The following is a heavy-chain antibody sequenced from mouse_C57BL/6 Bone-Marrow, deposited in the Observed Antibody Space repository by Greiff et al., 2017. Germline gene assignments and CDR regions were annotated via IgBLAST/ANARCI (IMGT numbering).Heavy chain of an antibody. J-gene: IGHJ3*01. CDR3: AGDYYGSSYGCAY. V-gene: IGHV1-81*01. D-gene: IGHD1-1*01. CDR2: IYPRSGNT. CDR1: GYTFTSYG. Sequence: QVQLQQPGAELARPGASVKLSCKASGYTFTSYGIRWVKQRTGQGLEWIGEIYPRSGNTNYNEKFKGKATLTVDKSSSTAYMELRSLTSEDSAVYFCAGDYYGSSYGCAYWGQGTLVTVSA.